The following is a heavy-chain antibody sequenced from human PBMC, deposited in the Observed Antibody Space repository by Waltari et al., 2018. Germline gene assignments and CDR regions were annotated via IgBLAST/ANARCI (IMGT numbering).Heavy chain of an antibody. V-gene: IGHV4-34*01. CDR1: GGSFSGYY. CDR3: ASSVTTGYFDY. D-gene: IGHD4-17*01. Sequence: QVQLQQWGPGLLKPSETLSLTCAVYGGSFSGYYWSWIRQPPGKGLEWIGEINHSGSTNYNPSLKSRVTISVDTSRNQFSLKLSSVTAADTAVYYCASSVTTGYFDYWGQGTLVTVSS. J-gene: IGHJ4*02. CDR2: INHSGST.